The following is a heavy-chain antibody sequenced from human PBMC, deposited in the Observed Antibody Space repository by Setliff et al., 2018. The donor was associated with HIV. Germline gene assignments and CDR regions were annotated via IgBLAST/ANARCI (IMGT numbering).Heavy chain of an antibody. CDR1: GFTFSRYG. CDR2: IRYDGTHI. J-gene: IGHJ4*02. CDR3: VRDLNWPGN. V-gene: IGHV3-30*02. Sequence: GESLKISCAASGFTFSRYGMHWVRQAPGKGLEWVAFIRYDGTHIYYADSVKGRFTISRDNSKNRLYLQMNSLRAEDTALYYCVRDLNWPGNWGQGTLVTVSS.